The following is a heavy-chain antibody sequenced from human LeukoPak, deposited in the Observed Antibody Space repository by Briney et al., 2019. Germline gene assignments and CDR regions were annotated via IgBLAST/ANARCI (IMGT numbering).Heavy chain of an antibody. CDR2: IKKDRSEM. CDR1: GLIFSSYW. V-gene: IGHV3-7*01. J-gene: IGHJ3*02. D-gene: IGHD1-26*01. Sequence: PGGSLRLSCAASGLIFSSYWMSWVRQAPGKGLEWVANIKKDRSEMYYVDSVKGRFTISRDNAKNSLYLQMNSLRADDTAVYHCARQETSSYNGAFDIWGQGTMVTVSS. CDR3: ARQETSSYNGAFDI.